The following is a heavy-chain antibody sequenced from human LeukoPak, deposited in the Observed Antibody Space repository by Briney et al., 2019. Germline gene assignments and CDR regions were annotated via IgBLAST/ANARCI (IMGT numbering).Heavy chain of an antibody. CDR2: ISVYNGNT. Sequence: ASVTVSCTASGYTFTSYGISWVRQAPGQGLEWMGWISVYNGNTNYAQKLQGRVTMTPDTSTSTAYMELRSLRSDDAAVYYCARYSSSWPIRYWGQGTLVTVSS. CDR1: GYTFTSYG. D-gene: IGHD6-13*01. CDR3: ARYSSSWPIRY. V-gene: IGHV1-18*04. J-gene: IGHJ4*02.